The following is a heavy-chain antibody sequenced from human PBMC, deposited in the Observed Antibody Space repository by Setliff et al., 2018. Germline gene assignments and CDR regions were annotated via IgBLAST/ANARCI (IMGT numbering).Heavy chain of an antibody. V-gene: IGHV1-18*04. CDR2: ISASNGNT. Sequence: ASVKVSCKASGYTFNNYFLHWVRQAPGQGLEWMGWISASNGNTNSAQKLQDRVTMTIDTSTRTAYVEVRSLRSDDTAVYYCARSPPNRGVGQGHYMDVWGKGTTVTVSS. D-gene: IGHD1-26*01. CDR1: GYTFNNYF. J-gene: IGHJ6*03. CDR3: ARSPPNRGVGQGHYMDV.